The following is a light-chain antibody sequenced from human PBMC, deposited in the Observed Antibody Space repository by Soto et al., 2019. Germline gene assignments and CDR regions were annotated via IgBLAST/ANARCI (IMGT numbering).Light chain of an antibody. CDR2: GAS. J-gene: IGKJ5*01. CDR3: QQDGTSPIT. V-gene: IGKV3-20*01. Sequence: ENVLTQSPGTLSLSPGERATLSCRASQTVSSYLTWYQQRPGQAPRLLIYGASKRATGIPDRFSGSGSGTDFTLTISRLEPEDFALYYCQQDGTSPITFGQGTRREI. CDR1: QTVSSY.